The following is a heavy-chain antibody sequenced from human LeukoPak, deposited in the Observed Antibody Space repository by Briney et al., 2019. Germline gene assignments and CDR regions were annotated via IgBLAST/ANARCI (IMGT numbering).Heavy chain of an antibody. CDR1: GFTFSSYA. Sequence: PGGSLRLSCAASGFTFSSYAMSWVRQAPGKGLEWVSAISGSGGSTYYADSVKGRFTISRDNSKNTLYLQMNSLRAEDTAVYYCAKIPYDSSGYYYGDAFDIWGQGTMVTVSS. D-gene: IGHD3-22*01. V-gene: IGHV3-23*01. CDR3: AKIPYDSSGYYYGDAFDI. CDR2: ISGSGGST. J-gene: IGHJ3*02.